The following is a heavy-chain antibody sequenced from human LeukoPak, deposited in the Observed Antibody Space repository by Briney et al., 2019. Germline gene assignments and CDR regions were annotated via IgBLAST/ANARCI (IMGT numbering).Heavy chain of an antibody. J-gene: IGHJ4*02. Sequence: SETLSLTCTVSGGSISSYYWSWIRQPAGKGLEWIGRIYASGSTNANPSLKSRVTMSVATSKNQFSLRLTSVTAADTAVYYCASGYGDIEYWGQGILVTVSS. CDR3: ASGYGDIEY. V-gene: IGHV4-4*07. CDR2: IYASGST. CDR1: GGSISSYY. D-gene: IGHD4-17*01.